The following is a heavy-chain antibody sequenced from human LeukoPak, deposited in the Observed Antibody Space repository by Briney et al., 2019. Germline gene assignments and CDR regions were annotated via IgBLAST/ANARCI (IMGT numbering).Heavy chain of an antibody. CDR3: ARQYCSSTSCSYDY. D-gene: IGHD2-2*01. J-gene: IGHJ4*02. Sequence: SETLSLTCTVSGGSISSSSYYWGWIRQPPGKGLEWIGSIYYSGSTYYNPSLKSRVTISVDTSKNQFSLKVSSVTAADTAVYYCARQYCSSTSCSYDYWGQGTLVTVSS. CDR1: GGSISSSSYY. V-gene: IGHV4-39*01. CDR2: IYYSGST.